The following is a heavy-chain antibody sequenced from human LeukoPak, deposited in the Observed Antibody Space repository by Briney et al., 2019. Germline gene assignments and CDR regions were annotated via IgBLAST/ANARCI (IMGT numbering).Heavy chain of an antibody. V-gene: IGHV4-34*01. Sequence: PSETLSLTCAVYGGSFSGYYWSWIRQPPGKGLEWIGEINHSGSTNYNPSLKSRVTISVDTSKNQFSLKLSSVTAADTAVYYCAVLSAVTPRPDAFDIWGQGTLVTVSS. CDR1: GGSFSGYY. J-gene: IGHJ3*02. CDR2: INHSGST. D-gene: IGHD2-21*02. CDR3: AVLSAVTPRPDAFDI.